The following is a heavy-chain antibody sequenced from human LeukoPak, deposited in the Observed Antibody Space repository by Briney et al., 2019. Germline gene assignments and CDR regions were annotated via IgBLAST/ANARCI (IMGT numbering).Heavy chain of an antibody. CDR3: TREASSNYYYYMDV. Sequence: GGSLRLSCAASGFTFSADGMHWVRQASGKGLEWVGRIRRKGHSYATAYGAWGRGMFTITRDDSKNTAYLQMNSLKTEDTAVYYCTREASSNYYYYMDVWSKGTTVTVSS. J-gene: IGHJ6*03. D-gene: IGHD3-10*01. CDR1: GFTFSADG. V-gene: IGHV3-73*01. CDR2: IRRKGHSYAT.